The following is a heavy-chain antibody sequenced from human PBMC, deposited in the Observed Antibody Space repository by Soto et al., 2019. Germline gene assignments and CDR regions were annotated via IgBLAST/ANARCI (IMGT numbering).Heavy chain of an antibody. CDR2: ISYDGSNK. J-gene: IGHJ4*02. D-gene: IGHD3-10*01. Sequence: QVQLVESGGGVVQPGRSLRLSCAASGFTFSSYGMHWVRQAPGKGLEWVAVISYDGSNKYYADSVKGRFTISRDNSKNTXXLQMNSLRAEDTAVYYCARTPRPSAQYYGSGTLDYWGQGTLVTVSS. CDR1: GFTFSSYG. V-gene: IGHV3-30*03. CDR3: ARTPRPSAQYYGSGTLDY.